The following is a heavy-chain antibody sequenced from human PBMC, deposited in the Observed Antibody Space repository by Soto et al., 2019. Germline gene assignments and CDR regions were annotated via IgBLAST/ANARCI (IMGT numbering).Heavy chain of an antibody. V-gene: IGHV1-2*02. D-gene: IGHD2-8*01. CDR2: INPNSGGT. J-gene: IGHJ5*02. Sequence: ASVKVSCKASGYTFTGYYMHWVRQAPGQGLEWMGWINPNSGGTNYAQKFQGRVTMTRDTSISTAYMELSRLRSDDTAVYYCARDVMPVLMMYRGPWFGTWGQGSLGTVSS. CDR3: ARDVMPVLMMYRGPWFGT. CDR1: GYTFTGYY.